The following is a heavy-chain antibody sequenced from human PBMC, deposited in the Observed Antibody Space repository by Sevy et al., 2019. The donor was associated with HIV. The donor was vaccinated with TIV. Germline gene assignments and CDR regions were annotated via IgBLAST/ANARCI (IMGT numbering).Heavy chain of an antibody. CDR1: GGTFSSYA. J-gene: IGHJ3*02. V-gene: IGHV1-69*10. Sequence: ASVKVSCKVSGGTFSSYAISWVRQAPGQGLEWMGGIIPILGIANYAQKFQGRVTITADKSTSTAYMELSSLRSEDTAVYYCAREISRDAFDIWGQGTMVTVSS. CDR2: IIPILGIA. CDR3: AREISRDAFDI.